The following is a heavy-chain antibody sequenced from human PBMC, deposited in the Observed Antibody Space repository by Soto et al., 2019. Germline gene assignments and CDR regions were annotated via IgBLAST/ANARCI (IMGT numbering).Heavy chain of an antibody. V-gene: IGHV4-31*03. D-gene: IGHD5-12*01. CDR1: GGSIGSGGYY. CDR3: ARVPGFSVYDFSSPYYYYSGMDV. CDR2: IYYSGST. J-gene: IGHJ6*04. Sequence: TLSLTCTVSGGSIGSGGYYWSWIRQHPGKGLEWIGYIYYSGSTYYNPSLKSRVTISVDTSKNQFSLKLSSVTAADTAVYYCARVPGFSVYDFSSPYYYYSGMDVWGKGTTVTVSP.